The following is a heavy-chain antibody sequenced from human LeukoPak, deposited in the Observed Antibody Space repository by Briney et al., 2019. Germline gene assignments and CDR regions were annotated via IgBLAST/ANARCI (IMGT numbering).Heavy chain of an antibody. Sequence: PGGSLRLSCAASGFTFSSYGMHWVRQAPGKGLEWVAFIRYDGSNKYYADSVKGRFTISRDNSKNTLYLQMNSLRAEDTAVYYCARGPGSSSWSFDYWGQGTLVTVSS. CDR1: GFTFSSYG. D-gene: IGHD6-13*01. V-gene: IGHV3-30*02. CDR2: IRYDGSNK. J-gene: IGHJ4*02. CDR3: ARGPGSSSWSFDY.